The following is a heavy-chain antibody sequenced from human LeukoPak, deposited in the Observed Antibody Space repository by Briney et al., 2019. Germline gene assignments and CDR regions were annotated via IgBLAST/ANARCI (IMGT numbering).Heavy chain of an antibody. CDR1: GYTFTNYY. Sequence: GASVKVSCKASGYTFTNYYMHWVRQAPGQGLEWMGIINPSGGSTRYAQKFQGRVTMTRDTSTSTVYMELSSLRSEDTAMYYCARDIREGDGYYQFDLWGQGTLVTVSS. J-gene: IGHJ4*02. V-gene: IGHV1-46*01. CDR2: INPSGGST. CDR3: ARDIREGDGYYQFDL. D-gene: IGHD5-24*01.